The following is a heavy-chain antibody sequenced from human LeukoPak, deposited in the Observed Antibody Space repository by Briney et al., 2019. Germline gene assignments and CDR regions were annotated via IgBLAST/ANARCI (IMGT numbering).Heavy chain of an antibody. CDR1: GYTSTSYD. D-gene: IGHD3-22*01. J-gene: IGHJ4*02. Sequence: ASVKVSCKASGYTSTSYDINWVRQATGQGLEWMGWMNPNSGNTGYAQKFQGRVTMTRNTSISTAYMELSSLRSEDTAVYYCARANPLYDSSGYYYGRYFDYWGQGTLVTVSS. V-gene: IGHV1-8*01. CDR2: MNPNSGNT. CDR3: ARANPLYDSSGYYYGRYFDY.